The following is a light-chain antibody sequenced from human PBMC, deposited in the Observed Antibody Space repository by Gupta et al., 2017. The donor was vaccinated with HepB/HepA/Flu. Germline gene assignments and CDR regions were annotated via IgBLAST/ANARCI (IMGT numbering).Light chain of an antibody. Sequence: EIVMTQSPATLSVSPGERATLSCGASQSVSSNLAWYQQKPGQAPRLLIYGASTRTTGIPARFSGSGSGTECTLTISSLQSEDFAVYYCQQYNNWPPLTFGGGTRVEIK. CDR2: GAS. V-gene: IGKV3-15*01. CDR3: QQYNNWPPLT. J-gene: IGKJ4*01. CDR1: QSVSSN.